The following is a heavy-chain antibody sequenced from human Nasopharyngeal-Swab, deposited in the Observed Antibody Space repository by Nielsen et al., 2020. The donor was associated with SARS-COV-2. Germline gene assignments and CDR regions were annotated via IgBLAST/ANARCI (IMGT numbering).Heavy chain of an antibody. V-gene: IGHV3-30*04. J-gene: IGHJ4*02. CDR3: ARDLVGATY. Sequence: GESLKISCAASGFTFSSYAMHWVRQAPGKGLEWVAVISHDGSNKYYADSVKGRFTISRDNSKNTLYLQMNSLRAEDTAVYYCARDLVGATYWGQGTLVTVSS. CDR2: ISHDGSNK. D-gene: IGHD1-26*01. CDR1: GFTFSSYA.